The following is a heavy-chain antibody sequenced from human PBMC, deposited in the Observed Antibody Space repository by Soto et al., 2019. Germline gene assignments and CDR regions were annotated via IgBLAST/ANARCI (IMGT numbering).Heavy chain of an antibody. CDR1: DFSVNSPKMG. V-gene: IGHV2-26*01. CDR3: ARVIYAPGAYYSFDT. D-gene: IGHD2-2*01. J-gene: IGHJ5*02. Sequence: QVTLKESGPVLVKPTETLTLTCTVSDFSVNSPKMGVSWIRQPPGKALEWLAHIFSNGENSYQTSLKSRLSISKATSKSLVVLTMTAMDPVDTATYYFARVIYAPGAYYSFDTWGQGTLVTVSS. CDR2: IFSNGEN.